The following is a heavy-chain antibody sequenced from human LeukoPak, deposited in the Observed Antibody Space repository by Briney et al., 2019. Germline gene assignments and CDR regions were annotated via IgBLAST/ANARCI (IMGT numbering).Heavy chain of an antibody. J-gene: IGHJ6*03. CDR2: ISGSGGST. CDR1: GFTFSGHW. CDR3: ARGRSRQVAGTNYYYYMDV. D-gene: IGHD6-19*01. V-gene: IGHV3-23*01. Sequence: GGSLRLSCTASGFTFSGHWIHWVRQAPGKGLEWVSAISGSGGSTYYADSVKGRFTISRDNSKNTLYLQMNSLRAEDTAVYYCARGRSRQVAGTNYYYYMDVWGKGTTVTVSS.